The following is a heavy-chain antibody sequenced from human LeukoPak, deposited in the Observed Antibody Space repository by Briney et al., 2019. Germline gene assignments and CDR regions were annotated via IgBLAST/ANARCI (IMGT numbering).Heavy chain of an antibody. CDR3: ARGGGDYNPFDY. V-gene: IGHV3-53*04. CDR2: IYSGGST. CDR1: GFTVSSNY. J-gene: IGHJ4*02. D-gene: IGHD4-17*01. Sequence: GGSLRLSCAVSGFTVSSNYMSWVRHAPGKGLEWVSVIYSGGSTYYADSVKGRFTISRHNSMNTPYLQMNRLRGEDTAVYYCARGGGDYNPFDYWGQGTLVTVSS.